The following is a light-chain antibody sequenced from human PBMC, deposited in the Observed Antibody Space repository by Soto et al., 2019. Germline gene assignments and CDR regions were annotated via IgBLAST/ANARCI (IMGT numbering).Light chain of an antibody. CDR3: TSYTTIRTYV. V-gene: IGLV2-14*01. CDR2: EVT. CDR1: SGDVGAYNH. J-gene: IGLJ1*01. Sequence: QSALTQTASVSGSPGQSITVSCTGTSGDVGAYNHVSWYQQHPGKAPKLIISEVTNRPSGVSNRFSGSKSGNTASLTISGLQTEDEADYYCTSYTTIRTYVFGSGTKVTVL.